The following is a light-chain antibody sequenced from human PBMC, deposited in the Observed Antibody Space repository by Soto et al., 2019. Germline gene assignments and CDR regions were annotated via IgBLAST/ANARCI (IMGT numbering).Light chain of an antibody. CDR2: ATS. CDR1: QNIGSF. Sequence: DIQMTQSPSSLSASVGDRVTITCRASQNIGSFLNWYHQKPGKAPRLLIYATSSLQSGVPSRFSGSRSGADFTLTITSLQPEDFGTFYCQQSYGNPGFAPGTKVDIK. J-gene: IGKJ3*01. CDR3: QQSYGNPG. V-gene: IGKV1-39*01.